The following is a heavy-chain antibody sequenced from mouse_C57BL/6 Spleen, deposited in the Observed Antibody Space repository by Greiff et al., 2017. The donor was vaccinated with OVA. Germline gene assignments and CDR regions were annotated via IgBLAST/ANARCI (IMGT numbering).Heavy chain of an antibody. CDR2: IYPGGGYT. CDR3: AGWDSNYGYFDV. V-gene: IGHV1-63*01. Sequence: VQLQQSGAELVRPGTSVKMSCKASGYTFTNYWIGWAKQRPGHGLEWIGDIYPGGGYTNYNEKFKGKATLTADKSSSTSYMQFSSLTSEDSAIYDCAGWDSNYGYFDVWGTGTTVTVAS. CDR1: GYTFTNYW. D-gene: IGHD2-5*01. J-gene: IGHJ1*03.